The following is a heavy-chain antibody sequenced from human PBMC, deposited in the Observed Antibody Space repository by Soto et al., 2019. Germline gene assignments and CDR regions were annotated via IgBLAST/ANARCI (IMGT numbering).Heavy chain of an antibody. V-gene: IGHV3-33*03. Sequence: QAQLVESGGGVVQPGTSLRLSCAASGFTISTHGMHWVRQAPGTGLEWLANIWYDGSNKFYAESVKGRFSISKDISKNTLSLQMSSLRAEDTAVYYCAAATTWNFHFPYWGQGTQVTVSS. J-gene: IGHJ4*02. CDR3: AAATTWNFHFPY. D-gene: IGHD1-7*01. CDR2: IWYDGSNK. CDR1: GFTISTHG.